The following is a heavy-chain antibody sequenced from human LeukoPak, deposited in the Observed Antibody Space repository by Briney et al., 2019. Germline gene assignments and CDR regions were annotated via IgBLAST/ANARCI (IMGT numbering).Heavy chain of an antibody. CDR2: IYYSGST. V-gene: IGHV4-39*01. Sequence: PSETLSLTCTVSGGSISSSSYYWGWIRQPPGKGLEWIGSIYYSGSTYYNPSLKSRVTISVDTSKNQFPLKLSSVTAADTAVYYCARLGDYGPGVFDYWGQGTLVTVSS. CDR1: GGSISSSSYY. CDR3: ARLGDYGPGVFDY. J-gene: IGHJ4*02. D-gene: IGHD4-17*01.